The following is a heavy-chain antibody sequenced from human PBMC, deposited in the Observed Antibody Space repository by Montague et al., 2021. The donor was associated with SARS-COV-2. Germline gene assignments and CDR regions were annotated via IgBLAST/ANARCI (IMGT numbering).Heavy chain of an antibody. Sequence: SLSLSFSASGFTVSRNYMGWVRQAPGKGLEWVSVIFGGGSTNYADSVKGRFTISRDISQNTLYLQMNSLRAEDMAVYYCAKGGTSYFYGMDVWGQGTTVAVSS. CDR2: IFGGGST. J-gene: IGHJ6*02. CDR3: AKGGTSYFYGMDV. CDR1: GFTVSRNY. V-gene: IGHV3-66*01. D-gene: IGHD1-26*01.